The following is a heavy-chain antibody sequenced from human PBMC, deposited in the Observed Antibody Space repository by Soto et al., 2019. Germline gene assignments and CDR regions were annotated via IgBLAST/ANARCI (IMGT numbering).Heavy chain of an antibody. V-gene: IGHV4-59*08. D-gene: IGHD3-9*01. CDR3: ARHTDDILTGNEALDI. CDR1: GGSINNYY. CDR2: VYYSGTT. J-gene: IGHJ3*02. Sequence: PSETLSLTCTVSGGSINNYYWSWIRQSPGKGLEWIGYVYYSGTTNYNPTLKSRITILVDTSENQFSLKLTSVTAADTAVYYCARHTDDILTGNEALDIWGQGTVVTVSS.